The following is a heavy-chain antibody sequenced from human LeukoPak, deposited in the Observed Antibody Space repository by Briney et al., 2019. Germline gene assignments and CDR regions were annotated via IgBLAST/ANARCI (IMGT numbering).Heavy chain of an antibody. Sequence: SETLSLTCTVPGGSISSYYWSWIRQPPGKGLEWIGYIYHSGSTNSNLSLKSRVTISVDTSKNQFSLKLSSVTAADTAVYYCAGGRGTVTRFDYWGQGTLVTV. CDR3: AGGRGTVTRFDY. D-gene: IGHD4-17*01. J-gene: IGHJ4*02. CDR2: IYHSGST. CDR1: GGSISSYY. V-gene: IGHV4-59*08.